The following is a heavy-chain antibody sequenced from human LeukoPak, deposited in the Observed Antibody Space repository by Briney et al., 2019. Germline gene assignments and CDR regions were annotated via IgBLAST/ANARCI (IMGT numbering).Heavy chain of an antibody. D-gene: IGHD2/OR15-2a*01. Sequence: PSGTLSLTCDVSGGSISATNWWTWIRQPPGGGLEWIGEVHLNGRTHYSPSLESRVTVSADMSENHISLQLTSVTAADTAVYYCAREGGFYRPLDYSGPGTLVIVSS. V-gene: IGHV4-4*02. J-gene: IGHJ4*02. CDR2: VHLNGRT. CDR1: GGSISATNW. CDR3: AREGGFYRPLDY.